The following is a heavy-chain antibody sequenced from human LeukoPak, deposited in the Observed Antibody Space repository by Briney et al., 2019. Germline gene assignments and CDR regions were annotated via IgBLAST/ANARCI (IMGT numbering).Heavy chain of an antibody. CDR2: ISSSSSTI. CDR1: GFTFSSYS. CDR3: ARDRRPGYSSGWYEDY. Sequence: QTGGSLRLSCAASGFTFSSYSMNWVRQAPGKGLEWVSYISSSSSTIYYADSVKGRFTISRDNAKNSLYLQMNSLRAEDTAVYYCARDRRPGYSSGWYEDYWGQGILVTVSS. V-gene: IGHV3-48*01. D-gene: IGHD6-19*01. J-gene: IGHJ4*02.